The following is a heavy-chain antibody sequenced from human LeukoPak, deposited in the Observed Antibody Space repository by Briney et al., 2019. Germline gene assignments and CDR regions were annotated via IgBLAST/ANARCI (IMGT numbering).Heavy chain of an antibody. CDR1: GVSISSYY. J-gene: IGHJ4*02. Sequence: SETLSLTCTVSGVSISSYYWNWIRQPPGKGLEWIGYIYYSGSTNYNPSLKSRVTISVDTSKNQFSLKLSSVTAADTAVYYCARGYGSGSYYAYYWGQGNLVTVSS. V-gene: IGHV4-59*01. CDR2: IYYSGST. CDR3: ARGYGSGSYYAYY. D-gene: IGHD3-10*01.